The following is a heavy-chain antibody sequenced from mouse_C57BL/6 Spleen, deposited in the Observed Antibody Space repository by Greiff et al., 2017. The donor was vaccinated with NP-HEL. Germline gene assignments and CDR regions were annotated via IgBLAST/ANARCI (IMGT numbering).Heavy chain of an antibody. Sequence: VQLQQSGAELVRPGASVKLSCTASGFNIKDDYMHWVKQRPEQGLEWIGWIDPENGDTEYASKFQGKATITADTSSNTAYLQLSSLTSEDTAVYYCTTNDYGSSSRYFDVWGTGTTVTVSS. D-gene: IGHD1-1*01. CDR1: GFNIKDDY. J-gene: IGHJ1*03. CDR2: IDPENGDT. CDR3: TTNDYGSSSRYFDV. V-gene: IGHV14-4*01.